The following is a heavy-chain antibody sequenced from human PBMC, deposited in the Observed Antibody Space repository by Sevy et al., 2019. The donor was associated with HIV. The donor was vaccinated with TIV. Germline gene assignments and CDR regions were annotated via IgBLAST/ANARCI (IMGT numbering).Heavy chain of an antibody. CDR2: ISYEGSNE. J-gene: IGHJ4*02. D-gene: IGHD3-16*01. V-gene: IGHV3-30*04. CDR3: ARDWGTPPTAILYYFDF. Sequence: GGSLRLSCAASTFTFGHYAMHWVRQAPGKGLQRVAGISYEGSNEYYTDSVKGRFTISRDNSKNTLNLEMNNLRVEDTALYYCARDWGTPPTAILYYFDFWGQGIPVTVSS. CDR1: TFTFGHYA.